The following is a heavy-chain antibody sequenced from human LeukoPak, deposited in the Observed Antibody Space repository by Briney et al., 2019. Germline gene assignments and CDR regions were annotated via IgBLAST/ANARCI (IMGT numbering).Heavy chain of an antibody. CDR1: GFTFRNYG. CDR2: ISSSGSTI. D-gene: IGHD3-16*01. V-gene: IGHV3-48*04. J-gene: IGHJ3*02. Sequence: SGRSLRLSCAASGFTFRNYGMHWVRQAPGKGLEWVSYISSSGSTIYYADSVKGRFTISRDNAKNSLYLQMNSLRAEDTAVYYCAREKLGAFDIWGQGTMVTVSS. CDR3: AREKLGAFDI.